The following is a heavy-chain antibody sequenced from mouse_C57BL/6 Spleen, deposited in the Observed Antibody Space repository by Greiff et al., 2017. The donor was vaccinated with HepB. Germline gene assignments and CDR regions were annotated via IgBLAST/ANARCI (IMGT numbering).Heavy chain of an antibody. J-gene: IGHJ2*01. V-gene: IGHV1-82*01. CDR1: GYAFSSSW. Sequence: LVESGPELVKPGASVKISCKASGYAFSSSWMNWVKQRPGKGLEWIGRIYPGDGDTNYNGKFKGKATLTADKSSSTAYMQLSSLTSEDSAVYFCGRFYYYGSDYWGQGTTLTVSS. CDR2: IYPGDGDT. CDR3: GRFYYYGSDY. D-gene: IGHD1-1*01.